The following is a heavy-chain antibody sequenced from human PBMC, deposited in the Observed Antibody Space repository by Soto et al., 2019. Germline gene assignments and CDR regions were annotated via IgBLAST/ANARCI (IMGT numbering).Heavy chain of an antibody. J-gene: IGHJ6*02. D-gene: IGHD4-17*01. CDR3: ARQNYGGTKYYYYGMDV. CDR2: IYPGDSDT. Sequence: GESLKISCKGSGYSFTSYWIGWVRQMPGKGLEWMGIIYPGDSDTRYSPSFQGQVTISADKSISTAYLQWSSLKASDTAMYYCARQNYGGTKYYYYGMDVWGQGTTVTVSS. CDR1: GYSFTSYW. V-gene: IGHV5-51*01.